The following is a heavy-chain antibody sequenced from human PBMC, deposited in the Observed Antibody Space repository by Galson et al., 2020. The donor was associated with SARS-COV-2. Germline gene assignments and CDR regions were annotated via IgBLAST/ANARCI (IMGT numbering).Heavy chain of an antibody. CDR3: ARAGYCTNTSCRPLDV. CDR2: IHHSGST. CDR1: GGSITSDGYS. D-gene: IGHD2-2*01. J-gene: IGHJ6*02. Sequence: SETLSLTCAVSGGSITSDGYSWSWIRQPPGKGLEWTGYIHHSGSTYYNPSLKSRLTITIDRSKNQFSLKLSSVTAADTAVYYCARAGYCTNTSCRPLDVGGQGTTVTVSS. V-gene: IGHV4-30-2*01.